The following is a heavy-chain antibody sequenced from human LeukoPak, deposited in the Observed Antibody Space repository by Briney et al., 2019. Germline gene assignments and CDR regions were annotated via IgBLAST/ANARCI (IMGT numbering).Heavy chain of an antibody. Sequence: GGSLRLSCAASGFTFSSYGMHWVRQAPGKGLEWVAVISYDGSNKFYADSVQGRFTISRDNAKSSLYLQMNSLRDEDTAVYYCARVWQDYSGVDYWGQGTLVTVSS. CDR3: ARVWQDYSGVDY. CDR2: ISYDGSNK. V-gene: IGHV3-30*03. J-gene: IGHJ4*02. D-gene: IGHD2-21*01. CDR1: GFTFSSYG.